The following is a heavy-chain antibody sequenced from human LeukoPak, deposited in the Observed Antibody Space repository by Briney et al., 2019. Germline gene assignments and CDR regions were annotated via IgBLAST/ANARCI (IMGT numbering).Heavy chain of an antibody. D-gene: IGHD3-22*01. V-gene: IGHV1-2*02. CDR1: GYTFTGSY. CDR3: ARVDSSTYSSPFDS. Sequence: GASVRVSCKASGYTFTGSYMHWVRQAPGQGLEWMGWINPNSGGTNYAQKFQGRVTMTRDTSIITAYMELSRLTSDDTAVYYCARVDSSTYSSPFDSWGQGTLVAVSS. CDR2: INPNSGGT. J-gene: IGHJ4*02.